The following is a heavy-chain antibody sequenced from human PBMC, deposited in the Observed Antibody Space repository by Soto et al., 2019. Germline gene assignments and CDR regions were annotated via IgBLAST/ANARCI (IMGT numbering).Heavy chain of an antibody. V-gene: IGHV4-31*03. Sequence: QVQLQESGPGLVKPSQTLSLTCTVSGGSITSGGYCWTWIRQHPVKGLEWLGHIYYSGSTSYNPSLKIRGTISIDTSKNQFSLKLTSVTAADTAVYYCARDGDYFGSGSPPLLSKWGQGTLVTVSS. CDR1: GGSITSGGYC. J-gene: IGHJ4*02. D-gene: IGHD3-10*01. CDR3: ARDGDYFGSGSPPLLSK. CDR2: IYYSGST.